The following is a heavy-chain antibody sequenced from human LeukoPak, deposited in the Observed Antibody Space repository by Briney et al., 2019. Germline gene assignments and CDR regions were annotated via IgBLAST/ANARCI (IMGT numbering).Heavy chain of an antibody. J-gene: IGHJ6*03. Sequence: SVKVSCKASGYTFTSYGISWVRQAPGQGLEWMGGIIPIFGTVNYAQKFQGRVTITADKPTSTAYMGLSSLRSEDTAVYYCARDPGRGYCSGGSCYDYYMDVWGKGTTVTVSS. V-gene: IGHV1-69*06. CDR2: IIPIFGTV. D-gene: IGHD2-15*01. CDR3: ARDPGRGYCSGGSCYDYYMDV. CDR1: GYTFTSYG.